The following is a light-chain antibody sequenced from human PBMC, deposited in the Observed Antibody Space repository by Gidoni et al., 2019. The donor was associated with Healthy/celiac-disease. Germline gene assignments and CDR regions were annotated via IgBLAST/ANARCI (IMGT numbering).Light chain of an antibody. CDR1: QSVSSY. CDR3: QQRSNWPLT. Sequence: EIVLTQSPATLSLSPDEGATRSCRASQSVSSYLAWYQQKPGQAPRLLIYDASNRATGIPARFSGSGSGTDFTLTISSLEPEDFAVYYCQQRSNWPLTFGGGTKVEIK. V-gene: IGKV3-11*01. J-gene: IGKJ4*01. CDR2: DAS.